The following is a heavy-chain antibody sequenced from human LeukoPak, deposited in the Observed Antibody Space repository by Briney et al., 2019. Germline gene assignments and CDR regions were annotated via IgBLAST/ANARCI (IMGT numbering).Heavy chain of an antibody. CDR3: ARVVFPSRVSDY. J-gene: IGHJ4*02. CDR1: GFTFSSYW. D-gene: IGHD2-21*01. V-gene: IGHV3-7*01. Sequence: PGGSLRLSCAASGFTFSSYWMSWVRQAPGKGLEWVANIKQDGSEKYYVDPVKGRFTISKDNAKNSLYLQMNSLRVEDTAVYYCARVVFPSRVSDYWGQGTLVTVSS. CDR2: IKQDGSEK.